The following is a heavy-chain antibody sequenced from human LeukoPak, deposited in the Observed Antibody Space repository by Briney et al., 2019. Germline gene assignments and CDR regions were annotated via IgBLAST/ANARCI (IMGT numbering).Heavy chain of an antibody. CDR2: IKQDGSEK. V-gene: IGHV3-7*01. D-gene: IGHD6-19*01. Sequence: GGSLRLSCAASGFTFDNAWMNWVRQAPGKGLEWVANIKQDGSEKYYVDSVKGRFTISRDNAKNSLYLQMNSLRAEDTAVYYCARGYEAGAFDIWGPGAMVTVSS. CDR3: ARGYEAGAFDI. CDR1: GFTFDNAW. J-gene: IGHJ3*02.